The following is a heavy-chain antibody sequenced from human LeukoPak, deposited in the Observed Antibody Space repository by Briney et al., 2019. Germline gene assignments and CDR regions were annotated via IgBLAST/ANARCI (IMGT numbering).Heavy chain of an antibody. D-gene: IGHD5-24*01. Sequence: GGALILSCAASGFTFILDRMHWPPAAPGKGLEGVAVVCYDGSNKYYVDSVKRRFTISRDNSKNTLYLQLNRLRAEDTAIYYCVREQYADDDAFDSWGQGTMVTVSS. V-gene: IGHV3-33*01. CDR2: VCYDGSNK. J-gene: IGHJ3*02. CDR3: VREQYADDDAFDS. CDR1: GFTFILDR.